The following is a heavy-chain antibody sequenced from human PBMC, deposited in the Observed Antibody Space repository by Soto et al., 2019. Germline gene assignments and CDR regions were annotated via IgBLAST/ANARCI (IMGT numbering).Heavy chain of an antibody. CDR1: GFTFSSYA. CDR3: AKDNGNYGSGTFSH. V-gene: IGHV3-23*01. Sequence: EVQLLESGGGFIQSGGSLRLSCAASGFTFSSYAMSWVRQAPGKRLEWLSLISGSGATTYYADSVKGRFIVSRDKSKNTVYLQMSGLRADDTAIYYCAKDNGNYGSGTFSHWGQGTLVTVSS. J-gene: IGHJ4*02. D-gene: IGHD3-10*01. CDR2: ISGSGATT.